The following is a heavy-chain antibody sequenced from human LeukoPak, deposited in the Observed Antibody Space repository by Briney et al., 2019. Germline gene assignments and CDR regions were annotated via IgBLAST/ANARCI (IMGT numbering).Heavy chain of an antibody. J-gene: IGHJ4*02. D-gene: IGHD6-6*01. V-gene: IGHV4-39*01. Sequence: PSETLSLTCTVSGGSISSSSYYWGWIRQPPGKGLEWIGSIYYSGSTYYNPSLKSRVTISVDTSKNQFSLKPSSVTAADTAVYYCARGIPRYSSSSVVYFDYWGQGTLVTVSS. CDR2: IYYSGST. CDR1: GGSISSSSYY. CDR3: ARGIPRYSSSSVVYFDY.